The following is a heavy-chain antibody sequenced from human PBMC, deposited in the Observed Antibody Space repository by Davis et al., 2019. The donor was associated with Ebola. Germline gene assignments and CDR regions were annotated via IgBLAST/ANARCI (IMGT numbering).Heavy chain of an antibody. D-gene: IGHD1-1*01. J-gene: IGHJ5*02. Sequence: SETLSLTCAVYGGSFSGYYWSWIRQPPGKGLEWIGEINHSGSTNYNPSLKSRVTISVDTSKNQFSLKLSSVTAADTAVYYCARGGLAGTTGWFDPWGQGTLVTVSS. CDR1: GGSFSGYY. CDR3: ARGGLAGTTGWFDP. CDR2: INHSGST. V-gene: IGHV4-34*01.